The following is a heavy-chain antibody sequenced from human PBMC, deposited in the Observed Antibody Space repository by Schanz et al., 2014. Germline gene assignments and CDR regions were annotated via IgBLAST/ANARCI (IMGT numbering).Heavy chain of an antibody. CDR1: GFIFSYYT. CDR2: ISDDGSRR. Sequence: QVELVESGGGVVQPGRSLRLSCAASGFIFSYYTIHWVRQAPGKGLEWVAVISDDGSRRHYADFVTGRFTISRDNSKDTVYLQMNSLRADDSAVYYCARDRDQWDGNYLDYWGQGTLVTVSS. CDR3: ARDRDQWDGNYLDY. D-gene: IGHD1-26*01. V-gene: IGHV3-30*04. J-gene: IGHJ4*02.